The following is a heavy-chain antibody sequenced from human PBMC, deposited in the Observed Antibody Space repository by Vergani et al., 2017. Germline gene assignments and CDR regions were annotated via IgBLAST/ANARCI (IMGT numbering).Heavy chain of an antibody. CDR3: VLYCTNGVCGYYFDY. CDR1: GFTFSSYA. CDR2: ISGSGGST. D-gene: IGHD2-8*01. V-gene: IGHV3-23*04. Sequence: EVQLVESGGGLVQPGRSLRLSCAASGFTFSSYAMSWVRQAPGKGLEWVSAISGSGGSTYYADSVKGRFTISRDNSKNTLYLQMNSLRAEDTAVYYCVLYCTNGVCGYYFDYWGQGTLVTVSS. J-gene: IGHJ4*02.